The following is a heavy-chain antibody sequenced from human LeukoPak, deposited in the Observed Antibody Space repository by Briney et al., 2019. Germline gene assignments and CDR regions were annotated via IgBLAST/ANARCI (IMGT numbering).Heavy chain of an antibody. D-gene: IGHD1-26*01. V-gene: IGHV4-59*08. Sequence: SETLSLTCTVSGGSISSYYWSWIRQPPGKGLEWIGCIYYSGSTNYNPSLKSRVTISVDTSKNQFSLKLSSVAAADTAVYYCARGRGSYYPPRYYYYMDVWGKGTTVTVSS. CDR1: GGSISSYY. J-gene: IGHJ6*03. CDR2: IYYSGST. CDR3: ARGRGSYYPPRYYYYMDV.